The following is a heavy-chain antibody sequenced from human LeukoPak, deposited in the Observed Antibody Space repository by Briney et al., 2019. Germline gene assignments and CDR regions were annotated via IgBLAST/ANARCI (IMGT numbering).Heavy chain of an antibody. Sequence: PGGSLRLSCAASGFTFSSYSMNWVRQAPGKGLEWVSSISSSSSYIYYADSVKGRFTISRDNAKNTLYLQMNSLRAEDTAVYYCARAVAAEGYFDYWGQGTLVTVSS. D-gene: IGHD6-13*01. V-gene: IGHV3-21*01. J-gene: IGHJ4*02. CDR2: ISSSSSYI. CDR3: ARAVAAEGYFDY. CDR1: GFTFSSYS.